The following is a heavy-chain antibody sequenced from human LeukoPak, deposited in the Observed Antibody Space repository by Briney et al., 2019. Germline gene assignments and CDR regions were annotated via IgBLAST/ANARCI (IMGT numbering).Heavy chain of an antibody. V-gene: IGHV3-48*01. Sequence: GGSLRLSCAASGFTFSSYTMNWVRQAPGKGLEWDSYISSSSSNIYYADSVKGRFTISRDNAKNSLYLQMNSLRAEDTAVYYCARDPVVILFDYWGQGTLVTVSS. CDR3: ARDPVVILFDY. J-gene: IGHJ4*02. CDR2: ISSSSSNI. D-gene: IGHD3-22*01. CDR1: GFTFSSYT.